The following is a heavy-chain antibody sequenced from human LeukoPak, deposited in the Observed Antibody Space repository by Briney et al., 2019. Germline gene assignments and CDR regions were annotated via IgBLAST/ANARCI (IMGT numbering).Heavy chain of an antibody. J-gene: IGHJ4*02. CDR1: GGSISSGGYS. CDR2: IKQDGSEK. Sequence: ETLSLTCAVSGGSISSGGYSWSWIRQPPGKGLEWVANIKQDGSEKYYVDSVKGRFTISRDNAKNSLYLQMNSLRAEDTAVYYCARDKITIFGVVIPFDYWGQGTLVTVSS. CDR3: ARDKITIFGVVIPFDY. D-gene: IGHD3-3*01. V-gene: IGHV3-7*01.